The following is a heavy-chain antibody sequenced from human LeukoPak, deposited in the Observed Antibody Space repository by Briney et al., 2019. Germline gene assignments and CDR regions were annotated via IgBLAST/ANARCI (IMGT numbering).Heavy chain of an antibody. D-gene: IGHD3-10*01. CDR2: ISHDGSNK. Sequence: PGRSLRLSCAASGFTFSSYGMHWVRQAPGKGLEWVAVISHDGSNKYYADSVKGRFTISRDNSKNTLYLQMNSLRAEDTAVYYCAKDDGSGSYYKGYFDYWGQGTLVTVSS. CDR3: AKDDGSGSYYKGYFDY. V-gene: IGHV3-30*18. J-gene: IGHJ4*02. CDR1: GFTFSSYG.